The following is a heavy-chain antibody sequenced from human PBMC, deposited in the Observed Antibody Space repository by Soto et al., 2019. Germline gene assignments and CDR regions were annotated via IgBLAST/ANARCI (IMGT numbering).Heavy chain of an antibody. J-gene: IGHJ4*02. CDR2: IKRDGSEK. Sequence: PGGSLRLSCTASGFMFGSYWMTWVRHVPGKGLQWVASIKRDGSEKYYVDFVKGRFTISRDNADNSVFLDMNNLRVDDTATYYCARVRATDYEIDYWGQGALVTVSS. CDR1: GFMFGSYW. D-gene: IGHD4-17*01. CDR3: ARVRATDYEIDY. V-gene: IGHV3-7*03.